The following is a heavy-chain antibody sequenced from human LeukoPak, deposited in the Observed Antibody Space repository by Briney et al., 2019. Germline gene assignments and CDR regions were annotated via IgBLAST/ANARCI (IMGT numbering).Heavy chain of an antibody. CDR2: ISGSGGST. CDR1: GFTFSSYG. Sequence: PGGSLRLSCAASGFTFSSYGMSWVRQAPGKGLEWVSAISGSGGSTYYADSVKGRFTISRDNSKNTLYLQMNSLRAEDTAVYYCARKMTGYSSSWQIDYWGQGTLVTVSS. J-gene: IGHJ4*02. CDR3: ARKMTGYSSSWQIDY. V-gene: IGHV3-23*01. D-gene: IGHD6-13*01.